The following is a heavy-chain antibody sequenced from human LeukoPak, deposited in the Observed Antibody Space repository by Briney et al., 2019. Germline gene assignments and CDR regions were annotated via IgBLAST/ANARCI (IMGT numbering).Heavy chain of an antibody. D-gene: IGHD2-8*01. V-gene: IGHV1-2*02. J-gene: IGHJ4*02. CDR1: GYTFTGYY. CDR2: INPNSGGT. Sequence: GASVKVSCKASGYTFTGYYMHWVRQAPGQGLEWMGWINPNSGGTIYAQKFQGRVTMTRDTSISTAYMELSRLRSDDTAVYYCAREEVMLRPSEDYWGQGTLVTVSS. CDR3: AREEVMLRPSEDY.